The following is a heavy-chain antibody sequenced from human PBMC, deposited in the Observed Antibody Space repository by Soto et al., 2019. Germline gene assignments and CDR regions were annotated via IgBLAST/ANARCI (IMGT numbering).Heavy chain of an antibody. CDR2: ISSSSSYI. V-gene: IGHV3-21*01. Sequence: LRLSCAASGFTFSLYSMIWVRQAPGKGLEWVSSISSSSSYIYYADSMKGRFTLSRDNAQNSLYLQMNSLRVDDTAVYYCVRARATDSRPDYWGQGTLVTAPQ. D-gene: IGHD3-22*01. CDR1: GFTFSLYS. CDR3: VRARATDSRPDY. J-gene: IGHJ4*02.